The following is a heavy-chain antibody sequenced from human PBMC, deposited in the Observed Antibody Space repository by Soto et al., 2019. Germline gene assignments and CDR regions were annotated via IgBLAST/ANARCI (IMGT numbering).Heavy chain of an antibody. CDR2: INAGNGNT. CDR1: GYTFTSYA. J-gene: IGHJ3*02. Sequence: QVQLVQSGAEVKKPGASVKVSCKASGYTFTSYAMHWVRQAPGQRLEWMGWINAGNGNTKYSQNFQGRVTITRDTSASTAYMELSSQRSEDTAVYYCARGLTMVRGVILDAFDIWGQGTMVTVSS. V-gene: IGHV1-3*01. D-gene: IGHD3-10*01. CDR3: ARGLTMVRGVILDAFDI.